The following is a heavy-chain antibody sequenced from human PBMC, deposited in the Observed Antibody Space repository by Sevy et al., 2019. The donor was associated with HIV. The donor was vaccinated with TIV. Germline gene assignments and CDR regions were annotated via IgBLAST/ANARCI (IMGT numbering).Heavy chain of an antibody. V-gene: IGHV3-23*01. CDR2: ISGSGGST. Sequence: GGSLRLSCAASGFTFSSYAMSWVRQAPGKGLEWVSAISGSGGSTYYADSVKGRFTISRDNSKNTLYLQMNSLRAEDKAVYYCASVDTAMVRFDYWGQGTLVTVSS. D-gene: IGHD5-18*01. J-gene: IGHJ4*02. CDR1: GFTFSSYA. CDR3: ASVDTAMVRFDY.